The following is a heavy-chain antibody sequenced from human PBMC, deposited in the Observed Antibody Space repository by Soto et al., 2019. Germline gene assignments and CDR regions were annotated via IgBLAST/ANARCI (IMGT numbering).Heavy chain of an antibody. Sequence: SETRSRTWAVYGGSFSCYYWSWIRQPPGKGLGWIGEINHSGSTNYNPSLKSRVTISVDTSKNQFSLKLSSVTAADTAVYYCASRRITISSGTVGVGYYYYGMDVWGQGPRSPSP. V-gene: IGHV4-34*01. D-gene: IGHD3-9*01. CDR3: ASRRITISSGTVGVGYYYYGMDV. CDR1: GGSFSCYY. J-gene: IGHJ6*02. CDR2: INHSGST.